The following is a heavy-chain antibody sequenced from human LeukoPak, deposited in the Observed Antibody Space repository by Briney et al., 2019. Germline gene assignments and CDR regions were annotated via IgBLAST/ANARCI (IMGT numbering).Heavy chain of an antibody. CDR2: IIPIFGTA. CDR3: ARDPEYSSGWSNWFDP. V-gene: IGHV1-69*13. D-gene: IGHD6-19*01. CDR1: GGTFSSYA. Sequence: SVKVSCKASGGTFSSYAISWVRQAPGQGLEWMGGIIPIFGTANYAQKFQGRVTITADESTSTAYMEPSSLRSEDTAVYYCARDPEYSSGWSNWFDPWGQGTLVTVSS. J-gene: IGHJ5*02.